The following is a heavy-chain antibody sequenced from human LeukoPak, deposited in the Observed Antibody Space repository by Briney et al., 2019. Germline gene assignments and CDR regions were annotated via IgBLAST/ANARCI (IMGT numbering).Heavy chain of an antibody. D-gene: IGHD5-12*01. CDR3: ARMDIVATKGAFDI. CDR2: IYHSGST. V-gene: IGHV4-4*02. CDR1: GGPISSSNW. Sequence: SETLSLTCAVSGGPISSSNWWSWVRQPPGKGLEWIGEIYHSGSTNYNPSLKSRVTISVDKSKNQFSLKLSSVTAADTAVYYCARMDIVATKGAFDIWGQGTMVTVSS. J-gene: IGHJ3*02.